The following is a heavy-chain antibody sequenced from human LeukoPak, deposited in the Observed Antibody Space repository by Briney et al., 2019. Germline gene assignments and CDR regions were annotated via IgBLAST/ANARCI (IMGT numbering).Heavy chain of an antibody. D-gene: IGHD5-18*01. CDR2: IKDDGSTT. J-gene: IGHJ4*01. CDR1: GLPFGRYW. V-gene: IGHV3-74*01. Sequence: PGGSLRLLRAATGLPFGRYWMHWVRQAPGKGLVWVSRIKDDGSTTTYADSVKGRFTISRDNAKNTLYLQMNSLRAEDTAVYYCARVVDTHFDYWGQGTLVTVSS. CDR3: ARVVDTHFDY.